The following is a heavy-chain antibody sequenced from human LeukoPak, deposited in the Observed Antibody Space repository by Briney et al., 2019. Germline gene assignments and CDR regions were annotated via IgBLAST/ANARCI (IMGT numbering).Heavy chain of an antibody. Sequence: GGSLRLSCAASGFTFSSYTMSCVRQAPGKGLEWVSAVSGSGGTTYYTDSVKGRFTISRDNSKNTLYLQMNSLRVEDTAVYYCVKEAQYCNGGSCYAVLDYWGQGTLVTVSS. CDR1: GFTFSSYT. CDR3: VKEAQYCNGGSCYAVLDY. D-gene: IGHD2-15*01. CDR2: VSGSGGTT. J-gene: IGHJ4*02. V-gene: IGHV3-23*01.